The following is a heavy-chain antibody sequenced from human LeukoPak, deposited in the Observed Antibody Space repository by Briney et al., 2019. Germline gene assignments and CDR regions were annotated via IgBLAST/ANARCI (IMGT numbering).Heavy chain of an antibody. J-gene: IGHJ1*01. Sequence: PGGSLRLSCAAAGCTCSNYGMQWVRQAPGKGLYWVAVISHDGTTTFYADSVKGRFTLSRDNSKNTLDLQMDSLRAEDTAVYFCAKEPNAYSSGWYFQDWGQGTLVTVSS. CDR2: ISHDGTTT. D-gene: IGHD6-25*01. CDR3: AKEPNAYSSGWYFQD. V-gene: IGHV3-30*18. CDR1: GCTCSNYG.